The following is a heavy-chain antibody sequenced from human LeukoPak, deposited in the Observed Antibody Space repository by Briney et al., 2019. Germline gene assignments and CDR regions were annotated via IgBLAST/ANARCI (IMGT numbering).Heavy chain of an antibody. J-gene: IGHJ5*02. Sequence: GGSLRLSCAASGFTFSSYGMHWVRQAPGKGLEWVAVISYDGSNKYYADSVKGRFTISRDNSKNTLYLQMNSLRAEDTAEYYCARENYDFWSGYYTGWFDPWGQGTLVTVSS. CDR1: GFTFSSYG. V-gene: IGHV3-30*03. D-gene: IGHD3-3*01. CDR3: ARENYDFWSGYYTGWFDP. CDR2: ISYDGSNK.